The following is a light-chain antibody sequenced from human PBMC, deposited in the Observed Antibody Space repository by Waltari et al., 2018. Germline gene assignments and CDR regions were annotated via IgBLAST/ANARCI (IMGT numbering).Light chain of an antibody. Sequence: QSALTQPASVSGSPGQAITISCSGTSSDIGNYNLVSWYQQHPGKAPTLIIYDVNKRPSGVSNRFSGSKSGNTAFLTISGLQTADEADYYCCSYVGSAISVFGGGTKLTVL. CDR3: CSYVGSAISV. V-gene: IGLV2-23*02. CDR1: SSDIGNYNL. J-gene: IGLJ3*02. CDR2: DVN.